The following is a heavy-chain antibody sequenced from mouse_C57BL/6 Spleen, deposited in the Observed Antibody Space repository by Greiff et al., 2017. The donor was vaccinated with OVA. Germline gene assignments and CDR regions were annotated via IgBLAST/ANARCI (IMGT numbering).Heavy chain of an antibody. Sequence: QVQLKQPGAELVKPGASVKLSCKASGYTFTSYWMQWVKQRPGQGLEWIGEIDPSDSYTNYNQKFKGKATLTVDTSSSTAYMQLRSLTSEDSAVYDCARGDYGSSYDYAMDYWGQGTSVTVSS. D-gene: IGHD1-1*01. CDR2: IDPSDSYT. CDR1: GYTFTSYW. V-gene: IGHV1-50*01. CDR3: ARGDYGSSYDYAMDY. J-gene: IGHJ4*01.